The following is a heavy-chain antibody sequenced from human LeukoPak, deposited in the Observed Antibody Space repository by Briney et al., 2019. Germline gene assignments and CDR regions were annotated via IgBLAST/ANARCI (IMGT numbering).Heavy chain of an antibody. D-gene: IGHD3-9*01. CDR1: AGSISSSSYS. J-gene: IGHJ4*02. V-gene: IGHV4-61*05. CDR2: IYYSGST. Sequence: SETLSLTCTVSAGSISSSSYSWGWIRQPPGKGLEWIGYIYYSGSTNYNPSLKSRVTISVDTSKNQFSLKLRSVTAADTAVYYCARVTGYMIEDYFDYWGQGILVTVSS. CDR3: ARVTGYMIEDYFDY.